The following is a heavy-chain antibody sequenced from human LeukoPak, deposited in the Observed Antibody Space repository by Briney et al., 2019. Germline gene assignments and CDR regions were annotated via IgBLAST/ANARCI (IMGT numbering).Heavy chain of an antibody. CDR1: GYTFTIYG. CDR3: ARDPHYYGSGSSFLYYFDY. D-gene: IGHD3-10*01. CDR2: ISAYNGNT. V-gene: IGHV1-18*01. Sequence: GASVKVSCKASGYTFTIYGISWVRQAPGQGLEWMGWISAYNGNTNYAQKLQGRVTMTTDTSTSTAYMELRSLRSDDTAVYYCARDPHYYGSGSSFLYYFDYWGQGTLVTVSS. J-gene: IGHJ4*02.